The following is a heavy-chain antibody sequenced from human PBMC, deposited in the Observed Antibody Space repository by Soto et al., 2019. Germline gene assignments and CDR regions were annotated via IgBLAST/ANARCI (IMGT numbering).Heavy chain of an antibody. CDR3: ARSYSGGDAYFDY. CDR2: IYQSGST. Sequence: PSETLSLTCAVSGGSISSGGYAWAWIRQPPGKGLEWVGYIYQSGSTYYNPSLKSRVNIAADRSKNQFSLNLASVTAADTAVYYCARSYSGGDAYFDYWGQGTVVTVSS. D-gene: IGHD2-21*02. J-gene: IGHJ4*02. CDR1: GGSISSGGYA. V-gene: IGHV4-30-2*01.